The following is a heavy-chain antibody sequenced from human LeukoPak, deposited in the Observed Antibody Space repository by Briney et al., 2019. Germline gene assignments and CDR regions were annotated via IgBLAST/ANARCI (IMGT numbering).Heavy chain of an antibody. D-gene: IGHD3-22*01. J-gene: IGHJ4*01. CDR2: INPSGGST. CDR1: GYTFTSYY. Sequence: ASVKVSCKASGYTFTSYYMHWVRHAPGQGLEWMGIINPSGGSTSYAQKFQGRVTMTRDTSTSTVYMELSSLRSEDTAVYYCARERVGVYYYDSSGFDYWGQEPWSPSPQ. CDR3: ARERVGVYYYDSSGFDY. V-gene: IGHV1-46*01.